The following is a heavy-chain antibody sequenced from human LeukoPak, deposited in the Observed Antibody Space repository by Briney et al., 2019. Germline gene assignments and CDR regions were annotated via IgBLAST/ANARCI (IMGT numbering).Heavy chain of an antibody. Sequence: SGTLSLTCTVSGVSMSAYRWSWVQQSPEKGLEWIGCINTKGETSYNPSLKSRVTTSVDTSKSQFSLRLTSVTAADTAVYYCATSNDAKIAPFDHWGQGAPVTVSS. D-gene: IGHD2-21*01. J-gene: IGHJ4*02. CDR1: GVSMSAYR. V-gene: IGHV4-4*09. CDR2: INTKGET. CDR3: ATSNDAKIAPFDH.